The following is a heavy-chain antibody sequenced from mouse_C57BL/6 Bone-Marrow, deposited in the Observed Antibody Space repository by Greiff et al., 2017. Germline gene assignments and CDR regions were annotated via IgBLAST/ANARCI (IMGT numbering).Heavy chain of an antibody. CDR2: IYPGDGDT. J-gene: IGHJ1*03. D-gene: IGHD1-1*01. CDR3: ARSGGYYYGSSYGYFDV. Sequence: VKLVESGPELVQPGASVKISCKASGYAFSSSWMNWVKQRPGKGLEWIGRIYPGDGDTNYNGKFKGKATLTADKSSSTAYMQLSSLTSEDSAVYFCARSGGYYYGSSYGYFDVWGTGTTVTVSS. CDR1: GYAFSSSW. V-gene: IGHV1-82*01.